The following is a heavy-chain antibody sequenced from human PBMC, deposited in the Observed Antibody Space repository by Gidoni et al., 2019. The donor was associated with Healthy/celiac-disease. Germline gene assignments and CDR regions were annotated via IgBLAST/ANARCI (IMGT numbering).Heavy chain of an antibody. CDR2: FSYDGSNT. J-gene: IGHJ4*02. V-gene: IGHV3-30-3*01. CDR1: GFTFSSYA. D-gene: IGHD1-1*01. Sequence: QVQMVESGGGVVQPGRSLRLSCAASGFTFSSYAMHWFRQDPGKGLGWVSVFSYDGSNTSYAASVKGRFTISRDNSKNTLYLQMNSLRAEDTAVYYCARETTGFDYWGQGTLVTVSS. CDR3: ARETTGFDY.